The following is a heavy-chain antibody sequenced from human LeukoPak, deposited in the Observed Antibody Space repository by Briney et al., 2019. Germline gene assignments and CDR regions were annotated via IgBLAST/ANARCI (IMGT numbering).Heavy chain of an antibody. CDR1: GGSISSYY. D-gene: IGHD5-18*01. CDR2: LYYSGST. CDR3: ARGGYSYGSKGGYNWFDP. Sequence: PAETLSLTCTVSGGSISSYYWSWIRQPPGKGLEWIGYLYYSGSTNYNPSLKSRVTISVDTSKNQFSLKLSSVTAADTAVYYCARGGYSYGSKGGYNWFDPWGQGTLVTVSS. J-gene: IGHJ5*02. V-gene: IGHV4-59*08.